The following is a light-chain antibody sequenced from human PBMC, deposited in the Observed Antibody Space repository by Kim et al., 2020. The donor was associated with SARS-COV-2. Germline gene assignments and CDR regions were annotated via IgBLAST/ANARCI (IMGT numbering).Light chain of an antibody. J-gene: IGLJ3*02. CDR2: AVT. Sequence: SVTSCCTGNRSVVGGYDYESCYQQHPGQATKVMIYAVTKRPVGVPDRFAGSKAGNTASLTVSGLQAEAEADYYCRSHAGSNNVLVFGGGTQLTVL. CDR1: RSVVGGYDY. V-gene: IGLV2-8*01. CDR3: RSHAGSNNVLV.